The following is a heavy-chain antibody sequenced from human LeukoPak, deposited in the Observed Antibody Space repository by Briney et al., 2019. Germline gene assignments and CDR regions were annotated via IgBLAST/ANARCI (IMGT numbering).Heavy chain of an antibody. CDR3: ARDLWYYDSSGYYVFDAFDI. CDR1: GFTFSNYN. Sequence: PGGSLRLSCAASGFTFSNYNMNWVRQAPGKSLEWVSSITSDGRYKYYVDSVRGRFTISRDNDKNSLFLQVDSLRAEDTAVYYCARDLWYYDSSGYYVFDAFDIWGQGTMVTVSS. D-gene: IGHD3-22*01. J-gene: IGHJ3*02. V-gene: IGHV3-21*01. CDR2: ITSDGRYK.